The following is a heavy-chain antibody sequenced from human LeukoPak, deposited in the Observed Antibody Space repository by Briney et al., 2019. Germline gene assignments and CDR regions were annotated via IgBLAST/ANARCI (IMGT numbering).Heavy chain of an antibody. J-gene: IGHJ3*02. V-gene: IGHV5-51*01. Sequence: GESLKISCKGSGYSFTTYWIGWVRQMPGKGLECMGLIYPGDSDIRYSPSFQGQVTISADKSDSTSFLQWSSLKASDTAMYYCATGYSGGRGAFDIWGQGTMVTVSS. CDR1: GYSFTTYW. D-gene: IGHD6-19*01. CDR2: IYPGDSDI. CDR3: ATGYSGGRGAFDI.